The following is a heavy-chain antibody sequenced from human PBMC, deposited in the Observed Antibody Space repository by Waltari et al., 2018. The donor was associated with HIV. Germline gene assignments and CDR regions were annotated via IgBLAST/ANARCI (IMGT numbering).Heavy chain of an antibody. CDR1: VGSISSSGYY. J-gene: IGHJ4*02. CDR3: ARGASIGGWVRNDY. D-gene: IGHD6-6*01. Sequence: QLQLQESGPGLVKPSETLSLTCTVSVGSISSSGYYWGWIRQPPGKGLEWIGTSYYSGSTYYNPSLKSRVTISADTSKNQFSLKLSSVTAADTAVYYCARGASIGGWVRNDYWGQGTLVTVSS. CDR2: SYYSGST. V-gene: IGHV4-39*07.